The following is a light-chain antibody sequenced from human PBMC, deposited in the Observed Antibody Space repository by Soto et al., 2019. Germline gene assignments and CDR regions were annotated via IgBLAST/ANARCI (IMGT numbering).Light chain of an antibody. Sequence: DIVMTQSPDSLAVSLGERATINCESSQSVLFTSNNKNYLAWYQQKPGQPPKLLLSWASARESGVPERFSGSGSGTLFTLSISSLQAEDVAVYYCHQHYTAPYTFGQGTKVDIK. J-gene: IGKJ1*01. CDR3: HQHYTAPYT. CDR2: WAS. CDR1: QSVLFTSNNKNY. V-gene: IGKV4-1*01.